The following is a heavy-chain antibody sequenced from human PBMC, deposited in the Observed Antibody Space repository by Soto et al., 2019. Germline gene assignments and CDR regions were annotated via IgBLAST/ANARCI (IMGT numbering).Heavy chain of an antibody. CDR1: GFNFNNYA. CDR3: ATFMPVTGPGCGRASEY. V-gene: IGHV3-23*01. J-gene: IGHJ4*02. D-gene: IGHD6-19*01. Sequence: VHLLESGGGLVQPGGSLRLSCATSGFNFNNYAMSWVRQAPGERLEWVSFISSSGGTTYYADSVKGRFTISRDNSRNTVFLQMNTLGAEGTAIYYCATFMPVTGPGCGRASEYWGQGTRVTVSS. CDR2: ISSSGGTT.